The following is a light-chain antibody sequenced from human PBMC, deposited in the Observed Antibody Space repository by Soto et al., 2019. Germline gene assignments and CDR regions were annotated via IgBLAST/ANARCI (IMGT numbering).Light chain of an antibody. CDR1: SSNIGSNS. CDR3: AAWDDSLNGPV. CDR2: SNN. Sequence: QPVLTQPPSASGTPGQRVTISCSGSSSNIGSNSVNWYQQLPGPAPKLLIYSNNQRPSGVPDRFSVSKSGTSASLAISGLQSEDEADYYCAAWDDSLNGPVFGGGTKLTVL. J-gene: IGLJ3*02. V-gene: IGLV1-44*01.